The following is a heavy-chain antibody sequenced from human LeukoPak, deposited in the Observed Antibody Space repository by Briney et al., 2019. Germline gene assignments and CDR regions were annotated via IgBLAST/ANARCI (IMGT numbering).Heavy chain of an antibody. CDR3: ARLYDFWSGYYLDY. Sequence: SETLSLTCTVSGGSISSSSYYWGWIRQPPGKGLEGIGSIYYSGSTYYNPSLKSRVTISVNTSKNQFSLKLSSVTAADTAVYYCARLYDFWSGYYLDYWGQGTLVTVSS. CDR2: IYYSGST. D-gene: IGHD3-3*01. CDR1: GGSISSSSYY. J-gene: IGHJ4*02. V-gene: IGHV4-39*01.